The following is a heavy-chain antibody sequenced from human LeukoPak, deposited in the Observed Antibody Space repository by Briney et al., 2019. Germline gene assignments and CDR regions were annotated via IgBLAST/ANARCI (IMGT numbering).Heavy chain of an antibody. CDR2: IYSGGST. CDR3: ARGPGYCSSTSCSDVFDY. Sequence: GGSLRLSCAASGFTVSSNYMSWVRQAPGKGLEWVSVIYSGGSTYYADSVKGRFTISRDNSKNTLYLQMNSLRAEDTAVYYCARGPGYCSSTSCSDVFDYWGQGTLVTVSS. D-gene: IGHD2-2*01. CDR1: GFTVSSNY. J-gene: IGHJ4*02. V-gene: IGHV3-53*01.